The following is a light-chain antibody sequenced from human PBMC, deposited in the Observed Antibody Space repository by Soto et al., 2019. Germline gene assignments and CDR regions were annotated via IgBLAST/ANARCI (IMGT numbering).Light chain of an antibody. CDR1: QSVSSN. J-gene: IGKJ3*01. CDR3: QQYNTLPLT. V-gene: IGKV3-15*01. Sequence: ETVMTQSPATLSVSPGERPTLSCRASQSVSSNLAWYQQKPGQAPRLLIYDASTRATGIPARFSGSGSGTDFTLTISSLLSEDFAVYYCQQYNTLPLTFGPGTKVDIK. CDR2: DAS.